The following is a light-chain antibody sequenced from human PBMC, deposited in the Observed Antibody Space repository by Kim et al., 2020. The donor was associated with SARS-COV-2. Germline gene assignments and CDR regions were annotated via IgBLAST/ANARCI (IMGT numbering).Light chain of an antibody. J-gene: IGKJ1*01. CDR2: GAS. CDR1: QSIRSN. CDR3: QQYNNWPRT. Sequence: EIVMTQSPATLSVSPGERATLSCRASQSIRSNLVWYQHKPGQAPRLLIYGASARATGIPARFSGGGSGTEFTLTISSLQSEDFAVYYCQQYNNWPRTFGQGTKVDIK. V-gene: IGKV3-15*01.